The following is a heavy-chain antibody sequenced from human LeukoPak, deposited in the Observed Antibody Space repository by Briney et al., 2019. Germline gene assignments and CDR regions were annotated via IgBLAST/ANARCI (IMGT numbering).Heavy chain of an antibody. J-gene: IGHJ4*02. V-gene: IGHV4-34*01. CDR2: INHSGST. CDR1: GGSISSYY. Sequence: SETLSLTCTVSGGSISSYYWSWIRQPPGKGLEWIGEINHSGSTNYNPSLKSRVTISVDTSKNQFSLKLSSVTAADTAVYYCARGVTAMVTRFDYWGQGTLVTVSS. CDR3: ARGVTAMVTRFDY. D-gene: IGHD5-18*01.